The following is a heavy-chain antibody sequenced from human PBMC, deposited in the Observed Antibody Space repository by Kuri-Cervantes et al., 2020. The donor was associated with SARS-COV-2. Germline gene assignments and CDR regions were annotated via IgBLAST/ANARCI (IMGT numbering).Heavy chain of an antibody. V-gene: IGHV3-30-3*01. CDR2: ISYDGSNN. CDR1: GFTFSSYA. J-gene: IGHJ4*02. CDR3: TTLIDY. Sequence: GESLKISCAASGFTFSSYAMHWVRQAPGKGLEWVAVISYDGSNNYYADSVKGRFTISRDNSKNTLYLQMNSLKTEDTAVYYCTTLIDYWGQGTLVTVSS.